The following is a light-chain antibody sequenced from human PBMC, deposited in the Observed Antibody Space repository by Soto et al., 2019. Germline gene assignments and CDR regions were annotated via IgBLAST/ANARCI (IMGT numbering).Light chain of an antibody. J-gene: IGKJ1*01. Sequence: EIVLTQSPGTLSVSPGERATLSCRASQTISSNHLAWYQQKPGQAPSLLIYGTSSRATGIPDRFSGSGSGTDFTLTITRLEPYDSAIYYCQQYVSWTFGQGTKVEIK. CDR1: QTISSNH. CDR2: GTS. CDR3: QQYVSWT. V-gene: IGKV3-20*01.